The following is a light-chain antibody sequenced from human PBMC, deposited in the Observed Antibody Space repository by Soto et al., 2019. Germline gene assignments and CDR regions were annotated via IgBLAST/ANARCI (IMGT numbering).Light chain of an antibody. Sequence: QSALTQPASVSGSLGQSITISCTGTSDDVGGYDYVSWYQQHPGKAPKLMIYDVSNRPSGVSNRFSGSKSGNKASLTISGLQAEDEADYYCNSYTSTSTLVFGGGTKLTVL. J-gene: IGLJ2*01. V-gene: IGLV2-14*01. CDR2: DVS. CDR3: NSYTSTSTLV. CDR1: SDDVGGYDY.